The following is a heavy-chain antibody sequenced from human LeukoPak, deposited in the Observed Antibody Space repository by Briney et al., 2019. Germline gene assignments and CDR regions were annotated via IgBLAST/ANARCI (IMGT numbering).Heavy chain of an antibody. CDR1: GAAISTRDYF. CDR3: VRVKSGRPDY. V-gene: IGHV4-39*02. CDR2: IYYSGTST. J-gene: IGHJ4*02. D-gene: IGHD6-6*01. Sequence: PSETLSLTCTVSGAAISTRDYFWGWIRQSPGQGLEWIGNIYYSGTSTYYNPSLQSRVTISLDTSKNQFSLKLNSVTAADTAVYFCVRVKSGRPDYWGQGTQVTVS.